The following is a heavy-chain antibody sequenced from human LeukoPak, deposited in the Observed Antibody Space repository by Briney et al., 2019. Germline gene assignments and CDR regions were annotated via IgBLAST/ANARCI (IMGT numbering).Heavy chain of an antibody. CDR1: GYTFISYG. D-gene: IGHD2-21*02. J-gene: IGHJ4*02. CDR3: ARDQEAYCGGDCYPGAY. V-gene: IGHV1-18*01. Sequence: ASVKVSCKASGYTFISYGISWVRQAPGQGLERMGWISAYNGNTNYAQKLQGRVTMTTDTSTSTAYMELRSLRSDDTAVYYCARDQEAYCGGDCYPGAYWGQGTLVTVSS. CDR2: ISAYNGNT.